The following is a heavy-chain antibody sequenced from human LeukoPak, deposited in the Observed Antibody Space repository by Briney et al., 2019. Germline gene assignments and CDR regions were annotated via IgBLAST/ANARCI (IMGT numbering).Heavy chain of an antibody. V-gene: IGHV3-21*01. Sequence: PGGSLRLSCAASGFTFSSYSMNWVRQAPGKGLEWVSSISSSSSYIYYADSVKGRFTISRDNAKNSLYLQMNSLRAEDTAVYYCAGLPGGGSYYFSADHDYWGQGTLVTVSS. CDR3: AGLPGGGSYYFSADHDY. CDR2: ISSSSSYI. J-gene: IGHJ4*02. D-gene: IGHD1-26*01. CDR1: GFTFSSYS.